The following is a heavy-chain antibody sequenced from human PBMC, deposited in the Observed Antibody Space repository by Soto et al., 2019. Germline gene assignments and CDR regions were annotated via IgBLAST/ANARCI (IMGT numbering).Heavy chain of an antibody. D-gene: IGHD1-26*01. V-gene: IGHV1-69*13. CDR3: ARDRAPGVGATGRRAFDI. CDR2: IIPIFGTA. J-gene: IGHJ3*02. Sequence: GASVKVSCKASGGTFSSYAISWVRQAPGQGLGWMGGIIPIFGTANYAQKFQGRVTITADESTSTAYMELSSLRSEDTAVYYCARDRAPGVGATGRRAFDIWGQGTMVTVSS. CDR1: GGTFSSYA.